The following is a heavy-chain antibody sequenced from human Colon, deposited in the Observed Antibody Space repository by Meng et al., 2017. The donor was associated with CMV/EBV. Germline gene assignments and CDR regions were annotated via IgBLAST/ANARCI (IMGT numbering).Heavy chain of an antibody. V-gene: IGHV3-74*01. J-gene: IGHJ4*02. CDR2: MNPDGSDT. Sequence: GESLKISCVASGFTFSSYWMHWVRQAPGTGLVWVSRMNPDGSDTSYADSVKGRFTISRDNAKNTLFLQMNSLRAEDTAVYYCTSDTFGREDSWGQGTLVTVSS. CDR1: GFTFSSYW. D-gene: IGHD3-16*01. CDR3: TSDTFGREDS.